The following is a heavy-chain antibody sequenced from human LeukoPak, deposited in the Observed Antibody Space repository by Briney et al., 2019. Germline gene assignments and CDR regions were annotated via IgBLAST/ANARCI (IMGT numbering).Heavy chain of an antibody. CDR1: GYTFTSYY. CDR2: INPSGGST. V-gene: IGHV1-46*01. Sequence: ASVKVSCKASGYTFTSYYMHWVRQAPGQGLEWMGIINPSGGSTSYAQKFQGRVTMTRDTSTSTVYMELSSLRAEDTAVYYCARFSLSRDTHDYWGQGTLVTVSS. J-gene: IGHJ4*02. CDR3: ARFSLSRDTHDY.